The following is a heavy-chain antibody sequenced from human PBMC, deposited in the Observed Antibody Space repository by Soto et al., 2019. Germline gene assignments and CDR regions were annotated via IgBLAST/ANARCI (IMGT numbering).Heavy chain of an antibody. CDR1: GYTFTSYA. V-gene: IGHV1-3*01. Sequence: ASVKVSCKASGYTFTSYAMHWVRQAPGQRLEWMGWINAGNGNTKYSQKFQGRVTITRDTSASTAYMELSSLRSEDTAVYYCARDLVDDILTGYQRSRHYVMDFWGQGSKVIVSS. J-gene: IGHJ6*02. CDR3: ARDLVDDILTGYQRSRHYVMDF. CDR2: INAGNGNT. D-gene: IGHD3-9*01.